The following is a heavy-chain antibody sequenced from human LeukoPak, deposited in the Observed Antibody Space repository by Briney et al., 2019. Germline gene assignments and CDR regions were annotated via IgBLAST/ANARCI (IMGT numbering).Heavy chain of an antibody. CDR1: GFTFSSYE. CDR2: ISSSGSTI. Sequence: GGSLRLSCAASGFTFSSYEMNWVRQAPGKGLEWVSYISSSGSTIHYADSVKGRFTIYRDNSKNTLYLQMNSLRVEDTAVYFCAKPIAAARGDFDYWGQGTLVTVSS. CDR3: AKPIAAARGDFDY. V-gene: IGHV3-48*03. D-gene: IGHD6-13*01. J-gene: IGHJ4*02.